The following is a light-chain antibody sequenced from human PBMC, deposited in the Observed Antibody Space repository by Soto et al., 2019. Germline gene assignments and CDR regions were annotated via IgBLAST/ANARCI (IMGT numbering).Light chain of an antibody. CDR3: QAWDSSTGGVV. J-gene: IGLJ2*01. CDR1: KLGDKY. CDR2: QDS. Sequence: SYELTQPPSVSVSPGQTASITCSGDKLGDKYACWYQQKPGQSPVLVIYQDSKRPSGIPERFSGSNSGNTATLTISGTQAMDEDDYCCQAWDSSTGGVVFGGGTKLTVL. V-gene: IGLV3-1*01.